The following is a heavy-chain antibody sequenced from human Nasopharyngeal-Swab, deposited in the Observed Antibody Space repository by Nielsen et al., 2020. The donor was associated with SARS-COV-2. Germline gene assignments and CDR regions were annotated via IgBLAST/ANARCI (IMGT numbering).Heavy chain of an antibody. CDR3: AKDSFIVVRGPTSRPFDY. CDR1: GFTFSSYA. Sequence: GESLKISCAASGFTFSSYAMSWVRQAPGKGLEWVSAISGSGGSTYYADSVKGRFTISRDNSKNTLYLQMNSLRAEDTAVFYCAKDSFIVVRGPTSRPFDYWGQGTLVTVSS. CDR2: ISGSGGST. D-gene: IGHD3-22*01. V-gene: IGHV3-23*01. J-gene: IGHJ4*02.